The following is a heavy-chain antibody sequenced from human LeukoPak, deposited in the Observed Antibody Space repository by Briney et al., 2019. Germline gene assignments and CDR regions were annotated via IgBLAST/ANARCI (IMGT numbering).Heavy chain of an antibody. V-gene: IGHV3-66*01. CDR1: GFTVSSNY. J-gene: IGHJ6*03. Sequence: PGGSLRLSCAASGFTVSSNYMSWVRQAPGKGLEWVSVIYSGGSTYYADSVKGRFTISRDNSKNTLYLQMNSLRPEDTAVYYCARDRRYFDSSGYYYYYYMDVWGEGTTVTISS. D-gene: IGHD3-22*01. CDR3: ARDRRYFDSSGYYYYYYMDV. CDR2: IYSGGST.